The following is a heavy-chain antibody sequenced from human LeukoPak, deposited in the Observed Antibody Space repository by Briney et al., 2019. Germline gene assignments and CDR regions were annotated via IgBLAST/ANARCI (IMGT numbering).Heavy chain of an antibody. D-gene: IGHD2-2*01. J-gene: IGHJ5*02. V-gene: IGHV4-4*07. CDR2: IYTSGST. CDR3: AREAHRDIVVVPAAIWFDP. CDR1: GASISSYY. Sequence: SETLSLTCTVSGASISSYYWSWIRQPAGKGLEWIGRIYTSGSTNYNPSLKSRVTMSVDTSKNQFSLKLSSVTAADTAVYYCAREAHRDIVVVPAAIWFDPWGQGTLVTVSS.